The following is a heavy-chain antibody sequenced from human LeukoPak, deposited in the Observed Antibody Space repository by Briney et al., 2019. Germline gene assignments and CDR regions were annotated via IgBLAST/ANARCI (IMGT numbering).Heavy chain of an antibody. CDR3: ARHNEQQLAEFDY. J-gene: IGHJ4*02. Sequence: GESLRISCKGSGYSFTSYWISWVRQMPGKGLEWMGRIDPSDSYTNYSSSFQGHVTISADKSISTACLQWSSLKASDTAMYYCARHNEQQLAEFDYWGQGTLVTVSS. CDR2: IDPSDSYT. V-gene: IGHV5-10-1*01. CDR1: GYSFTSYW. D-gene: IGHD6-13*01.